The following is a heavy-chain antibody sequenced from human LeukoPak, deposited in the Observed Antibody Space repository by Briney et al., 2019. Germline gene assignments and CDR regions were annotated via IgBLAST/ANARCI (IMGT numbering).Heavy chain of an antibody. V-gene: IGHV3-23*01. D-gene: IGHD2-8*01. CDR2: IDISGDVT. CDR1: GFAFSSDA. J-gene: IGHJ3*01. Sequence: GGSLRLSCAASGFAFSSDAMTWVRQTPGKGLEWVSTIDISGDVTNYADSVKGRFTISRDNSKNTLYLQVNSLRVEDTAIYYCTKDVSNFIGASDAWGQGTMVAVSS. CDR3: TKDVSNFIGASDA.